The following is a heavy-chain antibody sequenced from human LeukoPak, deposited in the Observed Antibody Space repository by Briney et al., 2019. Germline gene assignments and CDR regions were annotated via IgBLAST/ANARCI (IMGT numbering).Heavy chain of an antibody. CDR1: GGSFSGYY. V-gene: IGHV4-34*01. Sequence: SETLSLTCAVYGGSFSGYYWSWIRQPPGKGLEWIGEINHSGSTNYNPSLKSRVTISVDTSKNQLSLKLSSVTAADTAVYYCAGSSYIGLDFWGQGTLVTVSS. CDR3: AGSSYIGLDF. D-gene: IGHD3-22*01. J-gene: IGHJ4*02. CDR2: INHSGST.